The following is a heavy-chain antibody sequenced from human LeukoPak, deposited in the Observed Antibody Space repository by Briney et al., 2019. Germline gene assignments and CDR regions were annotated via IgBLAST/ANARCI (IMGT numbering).Heavy chain of an antibody. D-gene: IGHD2-8*02. CDR2: IYYSGST. J-gene: IGHJ4*02. Sequence: PSETLSLTCTVSGGSLTSYYWSWVRQSPEKGLEWIGYIYYSGSTNYNPSLESRVTISVDTFRNQFSLKLTSVTATDTAVYYCARRGPTGSGGFLDHWGQGILVTVSS. V-gene: IGHV4-59*08. CDR3: ARRGPTGSGGFLDH. CDR1: GGSLTSYY.